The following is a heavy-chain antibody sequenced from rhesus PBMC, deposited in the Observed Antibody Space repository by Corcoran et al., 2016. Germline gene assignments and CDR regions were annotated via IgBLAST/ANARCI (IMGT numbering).Heavy chain of an antibody. J-gene: IGHJ4*01. V-gene: IGHV4-160*01. D-gene: IGHD6-13*01. CDR2: IRRGGST. CDR1: GCSISSNY. Sequence: QVQLQQWGEGLVKPSETLSLTCAVYGCSISSNYWSWIRQPQGKGLEWIGRIRRGGSTNYNPSLKSRVTISIDTSKNQFSLKLSSVTAADTAVYYCARDVGSWSPYFDYWGQGVLVTVSS. CDR3: ARDVGSWSPYFDY.